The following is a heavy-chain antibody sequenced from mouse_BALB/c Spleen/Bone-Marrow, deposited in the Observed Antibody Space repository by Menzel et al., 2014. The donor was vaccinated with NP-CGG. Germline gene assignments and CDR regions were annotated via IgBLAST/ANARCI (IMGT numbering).Heavy chain of an antibody. V-gene: IGHV5-17*02. J-gene: IGHJ2*01. CDR2: ISSGSSPI. D-gene: IGHD4-1*01. CDR3: TRGGNWEDFDY. CDR1: GFTFSSFG. Sequence: EVKVEESGGGLVQPGGSRKLSCAASGFTFSSFGMHWVRQAPEKGLEWVAYISSGSSPIFYADTVKGRFTISRDNPKNTLFLQMTSLRSEDTAIYYCTRGGNWEDFDYWGQGTTLTVSS.